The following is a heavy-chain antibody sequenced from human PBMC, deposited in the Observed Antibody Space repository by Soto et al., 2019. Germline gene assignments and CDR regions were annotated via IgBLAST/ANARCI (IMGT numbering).Heavy chain of an antibody. CDR3: ARQVVVVRHLVDY. Sequence: VGSLRLSCAASGFTFSSYAMSWVRQAPGRGLEWVSAISGSGGSTYYADSVKGRFTISRDNSKNTLYLQMNSLRAEDTAVYYCARQVVVVRHLVDYWGQGPLVTVSS. V-gene: IGHV3-23*01. J-gene: IGHJ4*02. D-gene: IGHD2-15*01. CDR2: ISGSGGST. CDR1: GFTFSSYA.